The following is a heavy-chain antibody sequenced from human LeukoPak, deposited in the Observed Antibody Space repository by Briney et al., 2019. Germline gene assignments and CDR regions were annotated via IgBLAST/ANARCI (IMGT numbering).Heavy chain of an antibody. V-gene: IGHV3-23*01. J-gene: IGHJ3*02. CDR1: GFTFSSDA. CDR2: ISGSGGST. CDR3: AKGGLPYCSSTSCSDAFDI. Sequence: GGSLRLFCAASGFTFSSDAMSWVRQAPGKGLEWVSAISGSGGSTYFVDSVKGRFPISRDNSKNTLYLQMNSLRAEDTAVYYCAKGGLPYCSSTSCSDAFDIWGQGTMVTVSS. D-gene: IGHD2-2*01.